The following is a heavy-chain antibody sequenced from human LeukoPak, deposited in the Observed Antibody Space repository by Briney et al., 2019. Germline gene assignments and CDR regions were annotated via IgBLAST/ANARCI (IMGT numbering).Heavy chain of an antibody. CDR3: ARLLV. V-gene: IGHV3-7*01. Sequence: GGSLRLSCVASGFTFTNYWMSWVRQAPGKGLEWVANIKYDGSEKYYVDSVKGRFTISRDNAKNSLYLQMNSLRDEDTAAYYCARLLVWGQGTLVTVSS. D-gene: IGHD2-8*02. J-gene: IGHJ4*02. CDR2: IKYDGSEK. CDR1: GFTFTNYW.